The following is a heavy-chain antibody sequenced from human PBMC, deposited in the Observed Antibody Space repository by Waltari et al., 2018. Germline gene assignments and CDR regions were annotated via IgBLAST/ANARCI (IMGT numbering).Heavy chain of an antibody. Sequence: QVPLAQSGAEVQKPGASVKVSCTVSGYTLTELSMHWVQQAPGKGLEWMGGFDPEDGETIYAQKFQGRVTMTEDTSTDTAYRELSSLRSEDTAVYYCATSPSGSYTPSFDYWGQGTLVTVSS. J-gene: IGHJ4*02. CDR2: FDPEDGET. V-gene: IGHV1-24*01. CDR1: GYTLTELS. D-gene: IGHD1-26*01. CDR3: ATSPSGSYTPSFDY.